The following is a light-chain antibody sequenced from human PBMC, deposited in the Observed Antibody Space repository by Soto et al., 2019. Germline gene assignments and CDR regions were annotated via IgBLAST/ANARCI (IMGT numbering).Light chain of an antibody. CDR1: DSDIGNYNY. Sequence: QSALTQPASVSGSPGQSITISCTGTDSDIGNYNYVSWYQLHPGKAPKLLIYGVSNRPSGVSNRFSGSKSGNAASLTISGLQAEDEADYYCSSYTAYTTLWVFGGGTKVTVL. CDR3: SSYTAYTTLWV. J-gene: IGLJ3*02. CDR2: GVS. V-gene: IGLV2-14*01.